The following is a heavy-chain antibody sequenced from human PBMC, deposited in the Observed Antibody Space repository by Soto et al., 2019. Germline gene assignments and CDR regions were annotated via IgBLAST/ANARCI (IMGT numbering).Heavy chain of an antibody. Sequence: EVQLLESGGGLVQPGGSLRLSCAASGFTFSSYAMSWVRQAPGKGLEWVSVISGSGGSTYYADSVKGRFTISRDNSKNTLYLQMNSLRAEDTAVYYCAKDPVYYYYGMDVWGQGTTVTVSS. J-gene: IGHJ6*02. CDR1: GFTFSSYA. CDR3: AKDPVYYYYGMDV. V-gene: IGHV3-23*01. CDR2: ISGSGGST.